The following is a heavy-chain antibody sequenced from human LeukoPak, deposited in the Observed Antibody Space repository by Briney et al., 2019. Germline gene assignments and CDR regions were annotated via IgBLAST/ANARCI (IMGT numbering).Heavy chain of an antibody. J-gene: IGHJ4*02. D-gene: IGHD5-18*01. CDR2: INHSGST. CDR3: ARADTAMAVFDY. Sequence: SETLSLTCAVYGGSFSGYYWSWIRQPPGKGLEWIGEINHSGSTNYNPSLKSRVTISVDTSKNQFSLKLSSVTAADTAVYYCARADTAMAVFDYWGQGTLVTASS. CDR1: GGSFSGYY. V-gene: IGHV4-34*09.